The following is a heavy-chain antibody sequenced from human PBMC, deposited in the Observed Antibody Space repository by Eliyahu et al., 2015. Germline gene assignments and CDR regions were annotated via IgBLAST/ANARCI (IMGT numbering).Heavy chain of an antibody. J-gene: IGHJ5*02. V-gene: IGHV3-21*01. CDR1: GFTFSSYS. D-gene: IGHD6-13*01. CDR3: AIIAAAGTGWFDP. CDR2: ISSSSSYI. Sequence: EVQLVESGGGLVKPGGSLRLSCAASGFTFSSYSMNWVRQAPGKGLEWVSSISSSSSYIYYADSVKGRFTISRDNAKNSLYLQMNSLRAEDTAVYYCAIIAAAGTGWFDPWGQGTLVTVSS.